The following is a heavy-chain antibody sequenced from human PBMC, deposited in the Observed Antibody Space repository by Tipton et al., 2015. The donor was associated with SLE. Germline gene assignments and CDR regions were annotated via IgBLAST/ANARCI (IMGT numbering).Heavy chain of an antibody. V-gene: IGHV3-66*01. Sequence: QLVQSGGGLVQPGGSLRLSCAASGFTVSSNYMSWVRQAPGKGLEWVSVIYSGGSTYYADSVKGRFTISRDNSKNTLYLQMNSLRAEDTAVYYCARAPIGVGATRGAFDIWGQGTMVTVSS. D-gene: IGHD1-26*01. J-gene: IGHJ3*02. CDR1: GFTVSSNY. CDR3: ARAPIGVGATRGAFDI. CDR2: IYSGGST.